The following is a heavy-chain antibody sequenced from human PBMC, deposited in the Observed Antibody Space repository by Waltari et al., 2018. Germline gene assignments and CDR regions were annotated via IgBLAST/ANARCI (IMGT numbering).Heavy chain of an antibody. Sequence: QVTLKESGPALVKPTQTLTLTCTFSGFSLSTSGMRVSWIRQPPGKALEWLARIDWDDDKFYSTSLKTRLTISKDTSKNQVVLTMTNMDPVDTATYYCARSRMVQPFSFDPWGQGTLVTVSS. CDR1: GFSLSTSGMR. V-gene: IGHV2-70*04. J-gene: IGHJ5*02. CDR2: IDWDDDK. D-gene: IGHD2-8*01. CDR3: ARSRMVQPFSFDP.